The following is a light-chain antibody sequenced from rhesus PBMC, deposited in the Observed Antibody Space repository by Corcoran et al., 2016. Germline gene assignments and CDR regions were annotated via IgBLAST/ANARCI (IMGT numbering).Light chain of an antibody. V-gene: IGKV4-1*01. CDR2: WAS. J-gene: IGKJ2*01. CDR1: QSLLYSSNNKNY. Sequence: DIVMTQSPDSLAVSLGERVTINCKSSQSLLYSSNNKNYLAWYQQKPGQDPKLLIYWASTRETGVLHRFSGSGSGTGFTLTISGMQAEDVAVYYCQQYYSTPYSFGQGTKVEIK. CDR3: QQYYSTPYS.